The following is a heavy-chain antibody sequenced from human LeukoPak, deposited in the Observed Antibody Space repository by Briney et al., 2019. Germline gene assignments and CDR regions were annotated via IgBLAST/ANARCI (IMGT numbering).Heavy chain of an antibody. CDR2: LSSSGSYT. CDR3: ARELYGDYDGTSPHFDP. D-gene: IGHD4-17*01. Sequence: GGSLRLSCAASGFTLNSYTMNWVRQAPGKGLEWVASLSSSGSYTYYADSVKGRFTISGDNAKNSLFLQMNSLRAEDTGVYYCARELYGDYDGTSPHFDPWGQGTLVTVSS. V-gene: IGHV3-21*06. J-gene: IGHJ5*02. CDR1: GFTLNSYT.